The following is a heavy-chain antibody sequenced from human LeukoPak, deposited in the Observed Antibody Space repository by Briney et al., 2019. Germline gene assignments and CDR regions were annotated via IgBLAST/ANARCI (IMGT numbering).Heavy chain of an antibody. CDR3: ARHRHDSSANDAFDI. D-gene: IGHD3-22*01. J-gene: IGHJ3*02. CDR2: IDPSDSYN. Sequence: HGESLRTSCKGSGYSFTSYWISWVRQMPGKGLEWMGRIDPSDSYNNYSPSFQGHVTISADKSISTAYLQWSSLKASDTAMYYCARHRHDSSANDAFDIWGQGTMVTVSS. CDR1: GYSFTSYW. V-gene: IGHV5-10-1*01.